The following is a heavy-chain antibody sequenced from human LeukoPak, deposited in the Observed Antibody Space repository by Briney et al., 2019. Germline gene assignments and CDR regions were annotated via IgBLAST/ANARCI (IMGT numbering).Heavy chain of an antibody. CDR2: IIPIFGTA. V-gene: IGHV1-69*05. J-gene: IGHJ5*02. CDR1: GGTFSSYA. D-gene: IGHD3-10*01. Sequence: GASVKVSCKASGGTFSSYAISWVRQAPGQGLEWMGGIIPIFGTANYAQKFQGRVTITTDESTSTAYMELSSLRSEDTAVYYCARSPVPITMVRGDNWFDPWGQGTLVTVSS. CDR3: ARSPVPITMVRGDNWFDP.